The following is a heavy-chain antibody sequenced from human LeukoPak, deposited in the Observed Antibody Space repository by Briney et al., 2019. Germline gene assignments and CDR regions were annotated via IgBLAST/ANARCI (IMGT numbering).Heavy chain of an antibody. CDR3: AKEEKWELLGYFDY. CDR2: ISGSGGST. V-gene: IGHV3-23*01. J-gene: IGHJ4*02. D-gene: IGHD1-26*01. Sequence: GGSLRLSCAASGFTFSSFAMSWVGQAPGKGLEWVSAISGSGGSTYYADSVKGRFTISRDNSKNTPYLQMNSLRAEDTAVYYCAKEEKWELLGYFDYWGQGTLVTVSS. CDR1: GFTFSSFA.